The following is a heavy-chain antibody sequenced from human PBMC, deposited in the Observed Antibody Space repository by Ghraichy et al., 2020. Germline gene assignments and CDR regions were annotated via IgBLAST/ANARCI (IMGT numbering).Heavy chain of an antibody. CDR1: GFIFNQYG. CDR2: VRYDGNTK. Sequence: GESLNISCAASGFIFNQYGMYWLRQAPGKGLEWVALVRYDGNTKYYADSVKGRFSVSRDNSQNTVYLQMNSLRPDDTAVYYCAKGEAISMIRAVVVTWGQGTQVSVSS. V-gene: IGHV3-30*02. J-gene: IGHJ5*02. D-gene: IGHD3-10*01. CDR3: AKGEAISMIRAVVVT.